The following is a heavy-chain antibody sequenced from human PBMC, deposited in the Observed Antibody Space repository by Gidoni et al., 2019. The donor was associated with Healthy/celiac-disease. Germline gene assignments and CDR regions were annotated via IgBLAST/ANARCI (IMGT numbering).Heavy chain of an antibody. D-gene: IGHD2-15*01. CDR2: IIPIFGTA. V-gene: IGHV1-69*01. Sequence: QVQLVQSGAEVKKPGSSVKVSCKASGGTFSSYAISWVRQAPGQGLEWMGGIIPIFGTANYAQKFQGRVTITADESTSTAYMELSSLRSEDTAVYYCARPVAATTSPKYYYYYGMDVWGQGTTVTVSS. CDR1: GGTFSSYA. J-gene: IGHJ6*02. CDR3: ARPVAATTSPKYYYYYGMDV.